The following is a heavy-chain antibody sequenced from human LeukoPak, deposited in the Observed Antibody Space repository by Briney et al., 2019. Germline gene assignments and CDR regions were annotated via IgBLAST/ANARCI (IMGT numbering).Heavy chain of an antibody. J-gene: IGHJ5*02. V-gene: IGHV4-39*07. CDR3: ARIVGAPNWFDP. CDR1: GGSISSSSYY. Sequence: SETLSLTCTVSGGSISSSSYYWGWIRQPPGKGLEWIGSIYSSGSTYYNPSLKSRVTISVDTSKNQFSLKLSSVTAADTAVYYCARIVGAPNWFDPWGQGTPVTVSS. CDR2: IYSSGST. D-gene: IGHD1-26*01.